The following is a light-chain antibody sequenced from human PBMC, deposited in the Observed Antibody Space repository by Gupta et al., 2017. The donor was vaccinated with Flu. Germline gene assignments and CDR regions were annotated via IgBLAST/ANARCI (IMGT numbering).Light chain of an antibody. V-gene: IGLV1-44*01. CDR3: AEWDDDLKGPV. CDR2: RYN. J-gene: IGLJ3*02. Sequence: QSVLTQPPSASGTPGQRVTISCSGSSSNIGSNTVNWYQQLPGTAPKLLIYRYNQRPSGVTDRGVCSKAGNYASRETRGLQSADEADDYWAEWDDDLKGPVFGGGTRLTVL. CDR1: SSNIGSNT.